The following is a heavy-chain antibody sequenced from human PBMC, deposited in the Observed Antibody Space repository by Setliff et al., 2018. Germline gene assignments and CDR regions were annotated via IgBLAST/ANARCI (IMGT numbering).Heavy chain of an antibody. CDR1: GYSISSGYY. D-gene: IGHD3-10*01. CDR2: IYHSGSP. V-gene: IGHV4-38-2*02. J-gene: IGHJ4*02. Sequence: SETLSLTCTVSGYSISSGYYWGWIRQPPGKGLEWIGSIYHSGSPYYNPSLESRVTISIDKPNKQFSLELRSLTAADTALYYCARGGGYGSGGSFHNAPFDYWGQGMLVTVSS. CDR3: ARGGGYGSGGSFHNAPFDY.